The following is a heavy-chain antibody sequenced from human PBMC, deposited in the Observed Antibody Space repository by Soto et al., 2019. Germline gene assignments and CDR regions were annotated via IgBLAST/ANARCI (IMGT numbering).Heavy chain of an antibody. CDR2: IYYSGST. CDR3: ARLIGNSWLDS. CDR1: GGSISSYY. V-gene: IGHV4-59*08. D-gene: IGHD1-26*01. J-gene: IGHJ5*01. Sequence: PSETLSLTCTVSGGSISSYYWSWIRQPPGKGLEWIGYIYYSGSTNYNPSLKSRVTISVDTSKNQFSLKLSSVTPDDTAVYYCARLIGNSWLDSWGQGTLVTVS.